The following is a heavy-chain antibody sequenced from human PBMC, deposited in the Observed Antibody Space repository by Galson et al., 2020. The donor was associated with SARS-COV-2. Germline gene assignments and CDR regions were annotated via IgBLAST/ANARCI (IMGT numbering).Heavy chain of an antibody. CDR2: FRNSATST. J-gene: IGHJ4*02. D-gene: IGHD6-13*01. CDR1: GFTFRYYA. V-gene: IGHV3-23*01. CDR3: AKSAGAGHYFDY. Sequence: GGSLRLSCAASGFTFRYYAMSWVRQAPVKGLEWVSAFRNSATSTYYAYSVKGRFTISRDNSKNTLYLQMNSLRAEDTAVYYCAKSAGAGHYFDYWGLGTLVTVSS.